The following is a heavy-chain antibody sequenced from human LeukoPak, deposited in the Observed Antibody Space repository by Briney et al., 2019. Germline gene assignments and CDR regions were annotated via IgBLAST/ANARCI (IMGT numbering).Heavy chain of an antibody. D-gene: IGHD1-1*01. Sequence: GGSLRLSCAASGFTFSDYSMNWLRQAPGKGLEWISYIGISSGNTKYADYVKGRFTISGDNAKNLLYLQMNSRRVEDTAVYYCARDHNYAFDNWGEGSLVTVSS. CDR2: IGISSGNT. CDR1: GFTFSDYS. V-gene: IGHV3-48*04. J-gene: IGHJ4*02. CDR3: ARDHNYAFDN.